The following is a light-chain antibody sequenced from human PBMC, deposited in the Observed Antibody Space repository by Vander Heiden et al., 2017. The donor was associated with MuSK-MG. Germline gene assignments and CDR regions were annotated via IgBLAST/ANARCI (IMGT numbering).Light chain of an antibody. CDR1: QSISIY. V-gene: IGKV1-39*01. CDR3: QQSYGTPQT. J-gene: IGKJ1*01. Sequence: DIQMTQSPSSLSASVGDRVSITCRASQSISIYLSWYYQKPGKAPNLLIYGASSLQSGVPSRFSGSGSGTDFTLTISSLQPEDFGTYYCQQSYGTPQTFGQGTKVEFK. CDR2: GAS.